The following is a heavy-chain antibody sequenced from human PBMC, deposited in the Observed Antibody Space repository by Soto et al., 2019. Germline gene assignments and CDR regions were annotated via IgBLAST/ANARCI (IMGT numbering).Heavy chain of an antibody. CDR3: ARDYGYNLDY. J-gene: IGHJ4*02. Sequence: EVQLVESGGGLVQSGGSLRLSCAASGFTFSSFSINWVRQAPGKGLEWVSYIGTSGTAIVYADSVKGRFTISRDNAKNSLYLQMDSLRAEDTAVYYCARDYGYNLDYWGQGTLVTVSS. CDR2: IGTSGTAI. D-gene: IGHD5-12*01. V-gene: IGHV3-48*01. CDR1: GFTFSSFS.